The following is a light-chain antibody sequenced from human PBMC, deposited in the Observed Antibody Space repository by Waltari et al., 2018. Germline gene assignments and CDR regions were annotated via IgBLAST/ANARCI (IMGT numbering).Light chain of an antibody. CDR3: QAWDRSPI. J-gene: IGLJ2*01. CDR1: KLGDQY. CDR2: QDN. Sequence: SYELTQPPSVSVSPGQTASITCSGDKLGDQYIHWYQQKPAQSPVLVIHQDNKRPSGIPERFAGSSSGNTVTLTISGTQAIDEADYFCQAWDRSPIFGGGTKLTVL. V-gene: IGLV3-1*01.